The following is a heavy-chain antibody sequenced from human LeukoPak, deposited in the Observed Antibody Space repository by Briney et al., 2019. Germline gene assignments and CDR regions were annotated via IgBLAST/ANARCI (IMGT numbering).Heavy chain of an antibody. J-gene: IGHJ6*02. CDR3: ARDRWGGGSGYYYYYYGMDV. V-gene: IGHV4-4*07. CDR1: GGSISSYY. Sequence: SETLSLTCTVSGGSISSYYWSWIRQPAGKGLEWIGRIYTSASTNYNPSLKSRVTMSVDTSKNQFSLKLSSVTAADTAVYYCARDRWGGGSGYYYYYYGMDVWGQGTTVTVSS. CDR2: IYTSAST. D-gene: IGHD2-15*01.